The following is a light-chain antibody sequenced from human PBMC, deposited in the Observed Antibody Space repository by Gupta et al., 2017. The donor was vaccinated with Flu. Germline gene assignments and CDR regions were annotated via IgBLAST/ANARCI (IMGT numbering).Light chain of an antibody. CDR2: KVS. Sequence: DIQMTQSPSTLSASVGDRVTITCRASQTITPWVAWYQQRPGKAPKLLIYKVSTLESGVPSRFSGSRAGTEFTLTITSLQTDDFATYYCQQYYSYSRTFGQGTKVEVK. V-gene: IGKV1-5*03. CDR3: QQYYSYSRT. J-gene: IGKJ1*01. CDR1: QTITPW.